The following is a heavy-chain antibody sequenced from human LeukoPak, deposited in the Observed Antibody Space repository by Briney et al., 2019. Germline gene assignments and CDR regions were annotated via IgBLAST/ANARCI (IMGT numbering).Heavy chain of an antibody. D-gene: IGHD6-6*01. Sequence: ASVKVSCKASGYTFTSYGISWVRQAPGQGLEWMGWISAYNGNTNYAQKLQGRVTMTTDTSTSTAYTELSSLRSEDTAVYYCARGRGSSSGEEGYYYYYYMDVWGKGTTVTVSS. CDR2: ISAYNGNT. CDR1: GYTFTSYG. CDR3: ARGRGSSSGEEGYYYYYYMDV. V-gene: IGHV1-18*01. J-gene: IGHJ6*03.